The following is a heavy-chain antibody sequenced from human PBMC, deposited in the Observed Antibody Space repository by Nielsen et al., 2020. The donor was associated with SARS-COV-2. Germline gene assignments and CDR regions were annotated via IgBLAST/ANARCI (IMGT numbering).Heavy chain of an antibody. CDR2: IYHSGST. V-gene: IGHV4-30-2*01. Sequence: SETLSLTCAVPGGSISSGGYSWSWIRQPPGKGLEWIGYIYHSGSTYYNPSLKSRVTISVDRSKNQFSLKLSSVTAADTAVYYCARGDRYYYDSSGSPNAFDIWGQGTMVTVSS. D-gene: IGHD3-22*01. J-gene: IGHJ3*02. CDR1: GGSISSGGYS. CDR3: ARGDRYYYDSSGSPNAFDI.